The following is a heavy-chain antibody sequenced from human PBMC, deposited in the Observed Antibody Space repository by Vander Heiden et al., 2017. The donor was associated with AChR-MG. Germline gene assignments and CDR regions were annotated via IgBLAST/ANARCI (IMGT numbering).Heavy chain of an antibody. V-gene: IGHV3-30*18. CDR1: GFTFSSHG. Sequence: QVQLVESGGGVVQPGRSLRLSCAASGFTFSSHGMHWVRQAPGKGLEWVAVISYDGSNKYYADSVKGRFTISRDNSKNTLYLQMNSLRAEDTAVYYCAKETHSSSWVRRVKYYYGMDVWGQGTTVAVSS. J-gene: IGHJ6*02. D-gene: IGHD6-6*01. CDR2: ISYDGSNK. CDR3: AKETHSSSWVRRVKYYYGMDV.